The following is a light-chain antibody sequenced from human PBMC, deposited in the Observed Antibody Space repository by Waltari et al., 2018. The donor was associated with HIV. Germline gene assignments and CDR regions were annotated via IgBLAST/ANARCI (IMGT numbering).Light chain of an antibody. CDR3: QQYQSFLFT. V-gene: IGKV1-5*03. CDR1: QSVGTW. J-gene: IGKJ3*01. CDR2: KAS. Sequence: DTQMTQSPSTLSASVGDRVTITCRASQSVGTWLAWYQQKAGKAPKLLIYKASTLETGVPSRFSGTGSGTEFTLTISSLQPEDSATYYCQQYQSFLFTFGPGTNVDIK.